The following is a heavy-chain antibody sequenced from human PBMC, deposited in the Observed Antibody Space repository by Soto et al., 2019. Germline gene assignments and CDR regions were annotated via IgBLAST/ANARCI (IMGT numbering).Heavy chain of an antibody. CDR1: GYTFTSYA. Sequence: QVQLVQSGAEVKKPGASVKVCCKAYGYTFTSYAMHWVRQDPGQRLEWMGWINAGNGNTKYSQKYQGRVTITRDRAASTDYMELSSLRSGDTAVYYCARDPGYSYGYNWGQGTLVTVSS. CDR3: ARDPGYSYGYN. CDR2: INAGNGNT. V-gene: IGHV1-3*01. D-gene: IGHD5-18*01. J-gene: IGHJ4*02.